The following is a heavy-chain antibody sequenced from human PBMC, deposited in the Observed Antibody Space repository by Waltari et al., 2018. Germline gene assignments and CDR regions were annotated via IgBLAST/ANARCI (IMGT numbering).Heavy chain of an antibody. Sequence: QLQLQESGPGLVKPSGTLSLTCAVSGDSMSNTDWWSWVRQSPGKGLAWIGQVQRRGRTNDHPSFASRVTVSVDTSTNQFSLKVTSATAADTAVYFCARDRGRGIYLDSWGRGILVTVSP. CDR2: VQRRGRT. D-gene: IGHD2-15*01. CDR3: ARDRGRGIYLDS. V-gene: IGHV4-4*02. CDR1: GDSMSNTDW. J-gene: IGHJ4*02.